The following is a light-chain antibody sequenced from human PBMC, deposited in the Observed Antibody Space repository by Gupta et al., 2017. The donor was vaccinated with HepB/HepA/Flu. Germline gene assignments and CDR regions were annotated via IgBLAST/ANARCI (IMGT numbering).Light chain of an antibody. CDR3: QQSESTLLT. V-gene: IGKV1-39*01. CDR1: QSINLY. J-gene: IGKJ4*01. Sequence: DIHMTQSPSSLSASIGDRVNITCRASQSINLYLNWYQQKPGQAPRLLISGASRLQSGVPSRFTGGGSGTDFTLTIRRLQPADFATYFWQQSESTLLTFGEGTKVEIK. CDR2: GAS.